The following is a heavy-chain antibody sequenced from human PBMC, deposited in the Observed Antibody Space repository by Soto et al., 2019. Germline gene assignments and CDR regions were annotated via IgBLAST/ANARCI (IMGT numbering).Heavy chain of an antibody. J-gene: IGHJ5*02. CDR2: MNPNSGNT. Sequence: QVQLVQSGAEVKKPGASVKVSCKASGYTFTSYDINWVRQATGQGLEWMGWMNPNSGNTGYAQKFKXXVXMXXNTSISTAYMELSSLRSEDTAVYYCARLDMATILPWGQGTLVTVSS. CDR3: ARLDMATILP. D-gene: IGHD5-12*01. V-gene: IGHV1-8*01. CDR1: GYTFTSYD.